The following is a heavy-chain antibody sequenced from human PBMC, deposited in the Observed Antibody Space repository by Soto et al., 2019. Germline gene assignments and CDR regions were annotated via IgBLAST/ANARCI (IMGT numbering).Heavy chain of an antibody. CDR1: GFTVSSNY. CDR3: ARTVDYYDSSGPSDC. J-gene: IGHJ4*02. Sequence: PGVSLRLSCAASGFTVSSNYMSWVRQAPGKGLEWVSVIYSGGSTYYADSVKGRFTISRDNSKNTLYLQMNSLRAEDTAVYYCARTVDYYDSSGPSDCWGQGTLVTVSS. CDR2: IYSGGST. D-gene: IGHD3-22*01. V-gene: IGHV3-53*01.